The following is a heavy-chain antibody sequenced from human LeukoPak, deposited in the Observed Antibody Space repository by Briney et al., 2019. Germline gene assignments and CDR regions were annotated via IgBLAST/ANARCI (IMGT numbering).Heavy chain of an antibody. Sequence: GGSLRLSCAASGFTFSSYWMSWVRQAPGKGLEWVANIKQDGSEKYYVDSVKGRFTISRDNAKNSLYLQMNSLRAEDTAVYYCARVGVRGVIIAWFDPWGQGTLVTVSS. CDR3: ARVGVRGVIIAWFDP. D-gene: IGHD3-10*01. CDR1: GFTFSSYW. CDR2: IKQDGSEK. V-gene: IGHV3-7*01. J-gene: IGHJ5*02.